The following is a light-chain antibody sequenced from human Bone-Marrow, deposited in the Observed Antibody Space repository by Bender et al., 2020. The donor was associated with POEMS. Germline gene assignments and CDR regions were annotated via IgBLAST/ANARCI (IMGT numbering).Light chain of an antibody. Sequence: QSALTQPASVSGSPGESITISCTGSSSDVGNYNFVAWYHQHPDEAPKVMIYDVTKRPSGVPYRFFGSKSGNTASLTISWLQAEDEADYYCSSFTTSNTWVFGGGTKLTVL. CDR2: DVT. J-gene: IGLJ3*02. CDR3: SSFTTSNTWV. V-gene: IGLV2-14*03. CDR1: SSDVGNYNF.